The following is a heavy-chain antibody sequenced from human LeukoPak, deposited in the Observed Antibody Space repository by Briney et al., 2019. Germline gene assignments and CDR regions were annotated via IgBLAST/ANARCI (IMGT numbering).Heavy chain of an antibody. CDR3: ARDPGGPRGYSF. D-gene: IGHD5-18*01. V-gene: IGHV3-23*01. CDR2: ISGSGGST. Sequence: GGSLRLSCAASGFTFSSYAMSWVRQAPGKGLEWVSAISGSGGSTYYADSVKGRFTISRDNSKNTLNLQMNSLRAEDTAVYYCARDPGGPRGYSFWGQGTLVTVSS. CDR1: GFTFSSYA. J-gene: IGHJ4*02.